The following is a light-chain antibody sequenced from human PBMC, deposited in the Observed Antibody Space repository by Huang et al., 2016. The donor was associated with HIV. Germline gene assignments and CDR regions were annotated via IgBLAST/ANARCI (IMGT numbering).Light chain of an antibody. J-gene: IGKJ5*01. CDR3: QQYDNVSLT. Sequence: DIQMTQSPPSLSASVGDRITITCQASQDISNYLNWYQQKPGKAPKLLIYDASILETGVPPRFSGNKSGPDFTFTISSLQPEDIATYYCQQYDNVSLTFGQGTRLEMK. CDR1: QDISNY. V-gene: IGKV1-33*01. CDR2: DAS.